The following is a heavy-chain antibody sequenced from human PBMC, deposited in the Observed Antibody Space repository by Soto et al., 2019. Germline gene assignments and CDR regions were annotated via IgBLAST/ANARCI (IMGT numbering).Heavy chain of an antibody. D-gene: IGHD3-9*01. CDR2: IYYSGST. CDR1: GGSISSGDYY. V-gene: IGHV4-30-4*01. CDR3: AREDILTGYSIFDY. J-gene: IGHJ4*02. Sequence: SETLSLTCTVSGGSISSGDYYWSWIRQPPGKGLEWIGYIYYSGSTYYNPSLKSRVTISVDTSKNQFSLKLSSVTAADTAVYYCAREDILTGYSIFDYWGQGTLVTVSS.